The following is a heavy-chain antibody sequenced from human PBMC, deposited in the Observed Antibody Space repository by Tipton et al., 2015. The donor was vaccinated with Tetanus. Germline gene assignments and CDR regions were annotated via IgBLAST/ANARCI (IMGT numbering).Heavy chain of an antibody. CDR1: GGSISSSSYY. Sequence: TLSLTCTVSGGSISSSSYYWGWIRQPPGKGLEWIGSIYYSGSTYYNPSLKSRVTISVDTSKNQFSRKLSSVTAADTAVYYCARLIVGATTSEYFQHWGQGTLVTVSS. CDR3: ARLIVGATTSEYFQH. V-gene: IGHV4-39*01. CDR2: IYYSGST. J-gene: IGHJ1*01. D-gene: IGHD1-26*01.